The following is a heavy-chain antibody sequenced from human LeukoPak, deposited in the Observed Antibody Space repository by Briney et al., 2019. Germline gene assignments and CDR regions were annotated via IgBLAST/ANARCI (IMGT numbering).Heavy chain of an antibody. D-gene: IGHD2-2*01. CDR2: IIPIFGTA. V-gene: IGHV1-69*01. CDR3: ASPRYCSSTSCYWGYYGMDV. CDR1: GGTFSSYA. J-gene: IGHJ6*04. Sequence: GSSVKVSCKASGGTFSSYAISWVRQAPGQGLEWMGGIIPIFGTANYAQKFQGRVTITADESTSTAYMELSSLRSEDTAVYYCASPRYCSSTSCYWGYYGMDVWGKGTTVTVSS.